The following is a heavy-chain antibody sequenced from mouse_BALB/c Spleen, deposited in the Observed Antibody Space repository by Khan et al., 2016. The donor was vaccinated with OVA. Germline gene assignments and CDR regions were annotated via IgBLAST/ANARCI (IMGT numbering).Heavy chain of an antibody. Sequence: EVQLQESGPGLVKPSQSLSLTCTVTGYSITSDYAWNWIRQFPENKLEWMGYINYSGGTSYLPSLKIRISITRDTSKNQFFLQLNSVTTEDSATYYCARWFTYWGQGTLVTVS. CDR1: GYSITSDYA. CDR2: INYSGGT. J-gene: IGHJ3*01. CDR3: ARWFTY. V-gene: IGHV3-2*02.